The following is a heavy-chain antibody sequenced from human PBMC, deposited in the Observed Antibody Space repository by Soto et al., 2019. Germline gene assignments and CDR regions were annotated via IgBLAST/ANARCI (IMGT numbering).Heavy chain of an antibody. Sequence: PSETLSLTFTVSGGSISSYYWSWIRQPPGKGLEWIGYIYYSGSTNYNPSLKSRVTISVDTSKNQFSLKLRSVTAAHTDVYYCARGHSYEDYWGQGTLVTVSS. CDR1: GGSISSYY. V-gene: IGHV4-59*01. CDR3: ARGHSYEDY. J-gene: IGHJ4*02. CDR2: IYYSGST. D-gene: IGHD5-18*01.